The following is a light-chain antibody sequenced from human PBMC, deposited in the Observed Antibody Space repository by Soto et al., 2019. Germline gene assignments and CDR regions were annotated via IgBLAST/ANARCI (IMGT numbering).Light chain of an antibody. CDR2: GAS. V-gene: IGKV3-20*01. J-gene: IGKJ1*01. Sequence: EIVLTHSPGTLSLSPGEIATLSCGASQSVSSSYLAWYQQKPGQAPRLLIYGASSRATGIPDRFSGSGSGTDFTLTISRLEPEDFAVYYCQQYGSSPRTFGQGTKVDIK. CDR3: QQYGSSPRT. CDR1: QSVSSSY.